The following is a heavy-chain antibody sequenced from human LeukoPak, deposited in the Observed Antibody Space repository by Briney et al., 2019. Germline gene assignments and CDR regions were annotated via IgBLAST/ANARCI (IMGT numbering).Heavy chain of an antibody. D-gene: IGHD7-27*01. Sequence: GASVKVSCKASGYTFTDYYMHWVRQAPGQGLEWMGWVNPNNGGTNYAQKFQGRVTMTRGTSISTAYMELSRLRSDDTAVYYCARSPNWGTDYWGQGTLVTVSS. J-gene: IGHJ4*02. CDR2: VNPNNGGT. CDR3: ARSPNWGTDY. V-gene: IGHV1-2*02. CDR1: GYTFTDYY.